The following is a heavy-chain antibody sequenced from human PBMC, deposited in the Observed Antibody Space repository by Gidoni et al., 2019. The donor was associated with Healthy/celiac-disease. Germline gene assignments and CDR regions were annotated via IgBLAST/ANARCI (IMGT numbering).Heavy chain of an antibody. CDR2: IYYSGST. V-gene: IGHV4-39*01. J-gene: IGHJ4*02. Sequence: QLQLQESGPGLVKPSETLSLTCTVSGGSISSSSYYWGWIRQPPGKGLEWIGSIYYSGSTYYNPSLKSRVTISVDTSKNQFSLKLSSVTAADTAVYYCARRDDYGDVGFDYWGQGTLVTVSS. CDR1: GGSISSSSYY. D-gene: IGHD4-17*01. CDR3: ARRDDYGDVGFDY.